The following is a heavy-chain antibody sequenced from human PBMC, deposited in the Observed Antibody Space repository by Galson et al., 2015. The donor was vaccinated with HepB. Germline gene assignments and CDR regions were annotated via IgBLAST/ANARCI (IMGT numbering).Heavy chain of an antibody. CDR1: GFTLSSYS. D-gene: IGHD6-19*01. Sequence: SLRLSCAASGFTLSSYSMNWVRQAPGKGLEWVSYISSSSSAIFYADSVKGRFTISRDNAKNSLYLQMNSLTDEVTAVYFCARSAYHTSGWYEDCWGQGTLVTVSS. V-gene: IGHV3-48*02. CDR2: ISSSSSAI. J-gene: IGHJ4*02. CDR3: ARSAYHTSGWYEDC.